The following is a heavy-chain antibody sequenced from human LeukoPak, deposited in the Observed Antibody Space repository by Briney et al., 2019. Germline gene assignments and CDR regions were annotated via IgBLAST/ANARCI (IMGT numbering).Heavy chain of an antibody. CDR2: IGDSSGAE. D-gene: IGHD4-23*01. Sequence: GGSLRLSCVASGFNFNYYAMTWVRQAPGKGLEWVSTIGDSSGAESYADSVRGRFSISRDNSRNMAYLQMHSLRPEDTAVYYCSRVKYGGNSGYHFDYWGQGTLVTVSS. J-gene: IGHJ4*02. CDR3: SRVKYGGNSGYHFDY. CDR1: GFNFNYYA. V-gene: IGHV3-23*01.